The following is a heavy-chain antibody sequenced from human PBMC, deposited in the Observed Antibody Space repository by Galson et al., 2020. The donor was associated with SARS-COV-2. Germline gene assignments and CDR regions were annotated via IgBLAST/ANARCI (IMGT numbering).Heavy chain of an antibody. CDR1: GFTFNNYC. CDR2: MTQDGSEN. V-gene: IGHV3-7*01. Sequence: GESLKTSCAASGFTFNNYCMSWVRQAPGQGLEWAANMTQDGSENHYVDSAKDRFTISSDNAKNSLYLQMNSLRVEDPALYYCVRERYCGTTSCYVGNYYYIDVWGKGTTVTVSS. CDR3: VRERYCGTTSCYVGNYYYIDV. D-gene: IGHD2-2*01. J-gene: IGHJ6*03.